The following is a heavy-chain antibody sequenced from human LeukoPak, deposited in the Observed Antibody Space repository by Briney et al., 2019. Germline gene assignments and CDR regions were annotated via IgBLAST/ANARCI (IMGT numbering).Heavy chain of an antibody. D-gene: IGHD6-19*01. CDR3: ARGQQWLEAFDY. J-gene: IGHJ4*02. CDR2: ISAYNGNT. V-gene: IGHV1-18*01. Sequence: RASVKVSCKASGYTFTSYGISWVRQAPGQGLEWLGWISAYNGNTNYAQKLQGRVTMTTDASTSTAYIELRSLRADDTAVYYCARGQQWLEAFDYWGLGTLVTVSS. CDR1: GYTFTSYG.